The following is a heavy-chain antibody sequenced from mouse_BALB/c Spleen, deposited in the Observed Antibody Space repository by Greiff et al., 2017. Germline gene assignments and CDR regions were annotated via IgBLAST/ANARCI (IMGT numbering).Heavy chain of an antibody. V-gene: IGHV5-4*02. CDR3: ARGGYYDWFAY. CDR1: GFTFSDYY. Sequence: EVQRVESGGGLVKPGGSLKLSCAASGFTFSDYYMYWVRQTPEKRLEWVATISDGGSYTYYPDSVKGRFTISRDNAKNNLYLQMSSLKSEDTAMYYCARGGYYDWFAYWGQGTLVTVSA. D-gene: IGHD2-3*01. J-gene: IGHJ3*01. CDR2: ISDGGSYT.